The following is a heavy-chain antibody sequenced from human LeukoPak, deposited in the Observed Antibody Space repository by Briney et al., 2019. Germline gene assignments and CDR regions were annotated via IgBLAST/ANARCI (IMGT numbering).Heavy chain of an antibody. CDR1: GVSISSSSYY. J-gene: IGHJ4*02. V-gene: IGHV4-39*07. D-gene: IGHD1-26*01. Sequence: SETLSLTCTVSGVSISSSSYYWGWIRQPPGKGLEWIGSIYYSGSTYYNPSLKSRVTISVDTSKNQFSLKLSSVTAADTAVYYCARGWELLRGGYFDYWGQGTLVTVSS. CDR3: ARGWELLRGGYFDY. CDR2: IYYSGST.